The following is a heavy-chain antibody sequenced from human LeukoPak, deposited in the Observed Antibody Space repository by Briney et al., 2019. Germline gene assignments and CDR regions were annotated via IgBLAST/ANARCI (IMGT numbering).Heavy chain of an antibody. Sequence: VASVKVSCKASGYTFTGYYMHWVRQAPGQGLEWMGWINPNSGGTNYAQKFQGRVTMTRDTSISTAYMELSRLRSDDTAVYYCAREGVNYDSSGYYSPDAFDIWGQGTMVTVSS. D-gene: IGHD3-22*01. V-gene: IGHV1-2*02. J-gene: IGHJ3*02. CDR3: AREGVNYDSSGYYSPDAFDI. CDR2: INPNSGGT. CDR1: GYTFTGYY.